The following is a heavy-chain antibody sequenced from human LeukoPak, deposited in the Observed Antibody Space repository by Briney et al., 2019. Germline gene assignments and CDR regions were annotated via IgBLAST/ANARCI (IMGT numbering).Heavy chain of an antibody. CDR2: IYYSGST. J-gene: IGHJ4*02. V-gene: IGHV4-59*11. D-gene: IGHD6-13*01. CDR3: ARERSSSWRFDY. CDR1: GGSISSHH. Sequence: SETLSLTCTVSGGSISSHHWSWIRQPPGKGLEWIGYIYYSGSTNYNPSLKSRVTISVDTSKNQFSLKLSSVTAADTAVYYCARERSSSWRFDYWGQGTLVTVSS.